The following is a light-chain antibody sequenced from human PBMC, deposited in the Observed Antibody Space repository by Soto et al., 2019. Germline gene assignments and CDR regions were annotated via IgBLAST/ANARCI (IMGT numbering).Light chain of an antibody. CDR2: KAS. CDR3: QQYESFPQT. V-gene: IGKV1-5*03. CDR1: QSINNW. Sequence: DIQMTQSPSTLSASVGDRVTITCRASQSINNWLDWYQQKPGKAPKLFIFKASTLESGVPSRFSGSGSGTEFTLSISSLQPDDFATYFCQQYESFPQTFGQGTKVEIK. J-gene: IGKJ1*01.